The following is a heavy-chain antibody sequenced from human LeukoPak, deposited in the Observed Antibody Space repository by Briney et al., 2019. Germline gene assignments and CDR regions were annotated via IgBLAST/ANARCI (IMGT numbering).Heavy chain of an antibody. V-gene: IGHV3-64*01. CDR3: ARDGYYYDSSGYYSFDY. J-gene: IGHJ4*02. Sequence: GGSLRLSCAASGFTFSSYAIHWVRQAPGKGVEYVSGISSDGRSTHYANSVKGRSSISRDNSKNTLYLQMGSLRAEDMAVYYCARDGYYYDSSGYYSFDYWGQGTLVTVSS. CDR1: GFTFSSYA. CDR2: ISSDGRST. D-gene: IGHD3-22*01.